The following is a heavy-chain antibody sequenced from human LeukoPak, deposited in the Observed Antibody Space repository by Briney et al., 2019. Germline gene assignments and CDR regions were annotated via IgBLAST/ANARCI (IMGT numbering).Heavy chain of an antibody. CDR1: GFTFSSYS. V-gene: IGHV3-21*01. J-gene: IGHJ4*02. CDR3: ARGRPPTTFYFDY. D-gene: IGHD2/OR15-2a*01. Sequence: GGSLRLSCAASGFTFSSYSMNWVRQAPGKGLEWVSSISSGGFFIYYADAVKGRFTISRDSAENSLYLQMNSLRVEDAAVYYCARGRPPTTFYFDYWGQGTRVTVSS. CDR2: ISSGGFFI.